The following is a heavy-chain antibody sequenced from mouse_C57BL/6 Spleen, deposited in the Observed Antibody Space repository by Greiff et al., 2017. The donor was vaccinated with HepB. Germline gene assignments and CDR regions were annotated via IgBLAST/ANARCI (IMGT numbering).Heavy chain of an antibody. V-gene: IGHV1-72*01. CDR1: GYTFTSYW. CDR3: ARYRISLYDYDGYARDY. J-gene: IGHJ4*01. Sequence: QVQLQQPGAELVKPGASVKLSCKASGYTFTSYWMHWVKQRPGRGLEWIGRIDPNSGGTKYNEKFKSKATLTVDKPSSTAYMQLSSLTSEDSAVYYCARYRISLYDYDGYARDYWGQGTSVTVSS. D-gene: IGHD2-4*01. CDR2: IDPNSGGT.